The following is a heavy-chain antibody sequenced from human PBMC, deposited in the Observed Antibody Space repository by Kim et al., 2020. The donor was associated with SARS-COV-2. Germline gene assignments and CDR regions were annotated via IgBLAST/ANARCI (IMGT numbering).Heavy chain of an antibody. J-gene: IGHJ4*02. CDR1: GYTFSNYK. CDR2: INAGNGDT. Sequence: ASVKVSCKASGYTFSNYKIHWVRQAPGQRLEWMGWINAGNGDTRYSQKLQGRVTITRDTSASTAYMELSSLRSEDTAVYYCARVNGGDWGQGTLVTVSS. CDR3: ARVNGGD. D-gene: IGHD1-1*01. V-gene: IGHV1-3*01.